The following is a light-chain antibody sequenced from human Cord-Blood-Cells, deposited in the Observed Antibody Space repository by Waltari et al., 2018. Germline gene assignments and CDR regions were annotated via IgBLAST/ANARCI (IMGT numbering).Light chain of an antibody. Sequence: QSALTQPASVSGSPGQSITISCTGTSRDVGGYNYVSWYQQHPGKAPKLMIYDYINRPSGVSNRFSGSKSGNTASLTISGLQAEDEADYYCSSYTSSSTLVFGTGTKVTVL. CDR1: SRDVGGYNY. V-gene: IGLV2-14*01. CDR3: SSYTSSSTLV. J-gene: IGLJ1*01. CDR2: DYI.